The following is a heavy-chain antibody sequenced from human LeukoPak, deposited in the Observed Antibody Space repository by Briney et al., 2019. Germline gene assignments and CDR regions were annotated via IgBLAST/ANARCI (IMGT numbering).Heavy chain of an antibody. Sequence: GGSLRLSCAASGFTVSSNYMSWVRQAPGKGLEWVSVIYSGGSTYYADSVKGRFTISRDNSKNTLYLQMNSLRAEDTAVYYCASVWGSYRPPYYYMDVGATGPPSTVS. V-gene: IGHV3-53*01. D-gene: IGHD3-16*02. CDR3: ASVWGSYRPPYYYMDV. J-gene: IGHJ6*03. CDR1: GFTVSSNY. CDR2: IYSGGST.